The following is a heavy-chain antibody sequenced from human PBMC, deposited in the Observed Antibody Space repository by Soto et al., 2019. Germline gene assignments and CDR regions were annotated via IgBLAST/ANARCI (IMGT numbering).Heavy chain of an antibody. V-gene: IGHV3-74*01. D-gene: IGHD3-16*01. Sequence: DVHLVESGGALVQPGGSLRLPCAASEFTFRNYWMHWVRQVPGKGLVWVSRISPDGSSTSYADSVRGRFTISRDNAKNTLYLQMNSLRVEDTAVYYCARGPSGSAFYVGDYWGQGTLVTVSS. CDR2: ISPDGSST. CDR1: EFTFRNYW. J-gene: IGHJ4*02. CDR3: ARGPSGSAFYVGDY.